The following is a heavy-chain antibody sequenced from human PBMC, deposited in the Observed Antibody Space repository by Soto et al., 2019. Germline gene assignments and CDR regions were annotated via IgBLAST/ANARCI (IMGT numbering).Heavy chain of an antibody. CDR3: AREDYTASFDY. V-gene: IGHV3-33*01. J-gene: IGHJ4*02. D-gene: IGHD4-4*01. CDR1: GFTFSSYG. Sequence: QVQLVESGGGVVQPGRSLRLSCAASGFTFSSYGMHWVRQAPGKGLEWVAVIWYDGSNKYYADSVKGRFTISRDNSKNTLYLQMNSLRAEDTAVSYCAREDYTASFDYWGQGTLVTVSS. CDR2: IWYDGSNK.